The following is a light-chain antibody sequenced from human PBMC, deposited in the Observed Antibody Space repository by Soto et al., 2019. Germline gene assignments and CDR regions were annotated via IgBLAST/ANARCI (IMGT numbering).Light chain of an antibody. CDR3: QSYDSSLRV. Sequence: QAVVTQPPSVSGAPGQRVTISCTWSSPNIGAGYDVHWYQQLPGTAPKLLIYGKNNRPSGVPDRFSGSKSGTSASLAITGLQAEDEADYYCQSYDSSLRVFGGGTKLTVL. CDR1: SPNIGAGYD. V-gene: IGLV1-40*01. CDR2: GKN. J-gene: IGLJ2*01.